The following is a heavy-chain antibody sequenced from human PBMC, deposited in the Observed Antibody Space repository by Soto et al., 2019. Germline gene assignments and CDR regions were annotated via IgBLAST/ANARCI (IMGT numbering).Heavy chain of an antibody. CDR3: ARGDSIGRVYYGMDV. D-gene: IGHD3-22*01. V-gene: IGHV1-18*01. CDR2: ISPYYGNT. CDR1: GYNFTNYG. J-gene: IGHJ6*02. Sequence: QVQLMQSGAEVKKPGGSVMVSCKASGYNFTNYGLTWVRQAPGQGLEWMGWISPYYGNTNYAQNFRGRLTLTTETSTASAYMELRSLRSDHTAVYYCARGDSIGRVYYGMDVWGQRTTVTVSS.